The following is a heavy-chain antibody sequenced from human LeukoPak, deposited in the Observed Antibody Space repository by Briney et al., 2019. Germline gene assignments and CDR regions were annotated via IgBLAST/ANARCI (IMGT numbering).Heavy chain of an antibody. V-gene: IGHV1-18*01. CDR1: GYTFTSYG. J-gene: IGHJ6*02. D-gene: IGHD2-2*01. CDR2: ISAYNGNT. Sequence: AAVKVSSKASGYTFTSYGISWVRQAPGQGLEWMGWISAYNGNTNYAQKLQGRVTMTTDTSTSTAYMELRSLRSDDTAVYYCARNEGEVVPAAMDVWGQGTTVTVSS. CDR3: ARNEGEVVPAAMDV.